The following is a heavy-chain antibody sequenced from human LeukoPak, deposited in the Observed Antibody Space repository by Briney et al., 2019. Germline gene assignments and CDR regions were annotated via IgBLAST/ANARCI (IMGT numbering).Heavy chain of an antibody. CDR2: IYYSGST. CDR3: ARRLGAGTTSGYNWFDP. Sequence: SETLSLTCGVYGGSFSGYYWSWIRQPPGKGLEWIGYIYYSGSTNYNPSLKSRVTISVDTSKNQFSLKLSSVTAADTAVYYCARRLGAGTTSGYNWFDPWGQGTLVTVSS. V-gene: IGHV4-59*08. D-gene: IGHD1-7*01. J-gene: IGHJ5*02. CDR1: GGSFSGYY.